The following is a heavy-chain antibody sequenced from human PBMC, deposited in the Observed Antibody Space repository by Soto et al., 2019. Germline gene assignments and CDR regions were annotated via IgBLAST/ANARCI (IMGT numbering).Heavy chain of an antibody. CDR3: ARGPRVYCTNGVCYRGWFDP. CDR2: INHSGST. Sequence: PSETLSLTCAVYGGSFSGYYWSWIRQPPGKGLEWIGEINHSGSTNYNPSLKSRVTISVDTSKNQFSLKLSSVTAADTAVYYCARGPRVYCTNGVCYRGWFDPWGQGTLVTVSS. D-gene: IGHD2-8*01. V-gene: IGHV4-34*01. J-gene: IGHJ5*02. CDR1: GGSFSGYY.